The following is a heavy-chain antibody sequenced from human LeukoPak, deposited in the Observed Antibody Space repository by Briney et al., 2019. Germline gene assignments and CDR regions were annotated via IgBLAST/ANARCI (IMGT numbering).Heavy chain of an antibody. CDR3: TRSSSGSGSYYMDV. D-gene: IGHD3-10*01. Sequence: GRSLRLSCTASGFTFGDYAMSWVRQAPGKGLEWVGFIRSKAYGGTTEYAASVKGRFTISRDDSKSIAYLQMNSLKTEDTAVYYCTRSSSGSGSYYMDVWGKGTTVTISS. CDR1: GFTFGDYA. CDR2: IRSKAYGGTT. V-gene: IGHV3-49*04. J-gene: IGHJ6*03.